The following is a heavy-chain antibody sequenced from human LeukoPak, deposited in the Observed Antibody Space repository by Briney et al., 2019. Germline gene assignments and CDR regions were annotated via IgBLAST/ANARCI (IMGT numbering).Heavy chain of an antibody. Sequence: GGSLRLSCAASGFTFSSYWMSWVRQAPGKGLEWVANIKQDGSEKYYVDSVKGRFTISRDNAKNSLYLQMNSLRAEDTAVYYCARQGSERRLYYFDYWGQGTLVTVSS. V-gene: IGHV3-7*01. CDR2: IKQDGSEK. J-gene: IGHJ4*02. CDR3: ARQGSERRLYYFDY. D-gene: IGHD1-1*01. CDR1: GFTFSSYW.